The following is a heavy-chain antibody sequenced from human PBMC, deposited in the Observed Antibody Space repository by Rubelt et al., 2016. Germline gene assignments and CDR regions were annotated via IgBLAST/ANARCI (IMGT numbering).Heavy chain of an antibody. CDR1: GGSISSSSYY. V-gene: IGHV4-39*07. J-gene: IGHJ4*02. CDR3: ARSDSSGYSSFSFDY. CDR2: IYYSGST. Sequence: GGSISSSSYYWGWIRQPPGKGLEWIGSIYYSGSTYYNPSLKSRVTISVDTSKNQFSLKLSSVTAADTAVYYCARSDSSGYSSFSFDYWGQGTLVTVSS. D-gene: IGHD3-22*01.